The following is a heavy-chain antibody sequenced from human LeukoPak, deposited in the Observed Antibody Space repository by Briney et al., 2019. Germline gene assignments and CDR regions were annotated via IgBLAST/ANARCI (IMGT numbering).Heavy chain of an antibody. J-gene: IGHJ6*03. CDR3: AKGIRQLGNYYYYMDV. Sequence: GGTLRLSCAASGFTFSSYGMSWVRQAPGKGLEWVSAISGSGGSTFYPDSVKGRFTISRDNSKNTLYLQMSSLRAEDTAVYYCAKGIRQLGNYYYYMDVWGKGTTVTVSS. CDR1: GFTFSSYG. V-gene: IGHV3-23*01. CDR2: ISGSGGST. D-gene: IGHD7-27*01.